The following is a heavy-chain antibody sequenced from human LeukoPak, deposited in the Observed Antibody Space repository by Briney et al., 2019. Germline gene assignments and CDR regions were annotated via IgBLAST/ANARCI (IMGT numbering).Heavy chain of an antibody. J-gene: IGHJ4*02. V-gene: IGHV3-21*01. D-gene: IGHD5-18*01. CDR3: ARVPYHTAMVGGYFDY. CDR1: GFTFSSYS. Sequence: GGSLRLSCAASGFTFSSYSMNWVRQAPGKGLEWVSSISSSSSYIYYADSVKGRFTISRDNAKNSLYLQMNSLRAEDTAVYYCARVPYHTAMVGGYFDYWGQGTLVTVSS. CDR2: ISSSSSYI.